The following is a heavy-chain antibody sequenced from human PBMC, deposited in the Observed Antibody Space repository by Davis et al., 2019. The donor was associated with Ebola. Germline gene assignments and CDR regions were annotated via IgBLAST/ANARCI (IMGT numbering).Heavy chain of an antibody. CDR1: GGSISSYY. V-gene: IGHV4-59*01. Sequence: SETLSLTCTLSGGSISSYYWSWIRQPPGKGLEWIGYIYYSGSTNYNPSPQSRLSISVDTSKNQSSLRLNSLTAADTAVYYCARSQWVAVADFDYWGQGILVSVSS. CDR2: IYYSGST. D-gene: IGHD6-19*01. CDR3: ARSQWVAVADFDY. J-gene: IGHJ4*02.